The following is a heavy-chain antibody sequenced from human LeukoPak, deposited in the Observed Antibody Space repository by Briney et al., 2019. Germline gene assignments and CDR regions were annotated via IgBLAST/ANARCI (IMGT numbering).Heavy chain of an antibody. CDR2: ISGSGGST. V-gene: IGHV3-23*01. Sequence: GGSLRLSCTASGLTFSSYAMSWVRQAPVKGLEWVSAISGSGGSTYYADSVKGRFTISRDNSKNTLYLQMNSLRAEDTAVYYCAKDDHDILTGYSPGGFDYWGQGTLVTVSS. CDR3: AKDDHDILTGYSPGGFDY. D-gene: IGHD3-9*01. J-gene: IGHJ4*02. CDR1: GLTFSSYA.